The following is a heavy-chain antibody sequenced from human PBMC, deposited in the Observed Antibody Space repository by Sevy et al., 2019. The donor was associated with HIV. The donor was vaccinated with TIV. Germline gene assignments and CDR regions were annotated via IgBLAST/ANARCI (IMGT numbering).Heavy chain of an antibody. V-gene: IGHV3-33*06. D-gene: IGHD2-2*01. Sequence: GGSLRLSCAASGFIFSSYGMHWVRQAPGKGLEWVAVIWYDGGNKYYADSVKGRFTISRDNSKNTLYLQMNSLRAEDTAVYYCAKVDVVVPVADYGLDVWGQGTTVTVSS. CDR2: IWYDGGNK. J-gene: IGHJ6*02. CDR1: GFIFSSYG. CDR3: AKVDVVVPVADYGLDV.